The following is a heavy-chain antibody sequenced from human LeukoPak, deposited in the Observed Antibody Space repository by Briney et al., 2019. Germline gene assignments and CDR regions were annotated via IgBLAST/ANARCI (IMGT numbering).Heavy chain of an antibody. CDR1: GFIFSSYW. D-gene: IGHD2-2*01. CDR2: IKQEGSEK. V-gene: IGHV3-7*01. Sequence: GGSLRLSCATSGFIFSSYWMSWVRQAPGKGLEWVANIKQEGSEKYYVDSVKGRFTISRDNAKNSLYLQMNSLRAEDTAVYYCATYSSSNGREFQYWGQGTLVTVSS. J-gene: IGHJ1*01. CDR3: ATYSSSNGREFQY.